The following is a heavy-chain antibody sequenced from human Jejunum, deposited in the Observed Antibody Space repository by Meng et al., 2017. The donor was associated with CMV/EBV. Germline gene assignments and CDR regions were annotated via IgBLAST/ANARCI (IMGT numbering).Heavy chain of an antibody. D-gene: IGHD3-3*01. Sequence: GFHWVRQAPGKGLECVAFISYVGVSKNYTGSVKCRFILSRDNSKNTLFLQMNSLRGEDTAVYYCARDPGAYDFWSGPSYYTYGMGVWGQGTTVTVSS. CDR2: ISYVGVSK. CDR1: G. CDR3: ARDPGAYDFWSGPSYYTYGMGV. J-gene: IGHJ6*02. V-gene: IGHV3-30-3*01.